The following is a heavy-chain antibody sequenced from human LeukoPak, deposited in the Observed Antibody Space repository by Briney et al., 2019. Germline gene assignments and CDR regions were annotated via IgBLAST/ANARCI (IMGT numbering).Heavy chain of an antibody. J-gene: IGHJ4*02. Sequence: PGRSLRLSCAASGFTFDDYAMHWVRQAPGKGLEWVSGISWNSGSIGYADSVKGRFTISRDNAKNSLYLQMNSLRAEDTAVYYCARDRYCSSTSCYTISDYWGQGTLVTVSS. CDR3: ARDRYCSSTSCYTISDY. D-gene: IGHD2-2*02. V-gene: IGHV3-9*01. CDR1: GFTFDDYA. CDR2: ISWNSGSI.